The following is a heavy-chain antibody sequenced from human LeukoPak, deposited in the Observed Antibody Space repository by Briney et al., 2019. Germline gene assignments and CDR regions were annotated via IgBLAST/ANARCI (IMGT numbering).Heavy chain of an antibody. CDR2: ISASGGST. CDR1: GFTFSSYA. Sequence: PGGSLRLSCAGSGFTFSSYAMSWVRLAPGKGLEWVSGISASGGSTYYADSVKGRITISRVNSKNTVYLQINSLRVEDTAVYYCARGTFYYDSSGHDAFEIWGQGTMVAVSS. D-gene: IGHD3-22*01. CDR3: ARGTFYYDSSGHDAFEI. J-gene: IGHJ3*02. V-gene: IGHV3-23*01.